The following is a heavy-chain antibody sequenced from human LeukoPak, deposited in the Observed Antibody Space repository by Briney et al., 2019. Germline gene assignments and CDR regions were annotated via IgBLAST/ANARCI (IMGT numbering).Heavy chain of an antibody. D-gene: IGHD2-2*02. CDR3: ARDCGSTSCYSDD. J-gene: IGHJ4*02. Sequence: ASVKVSCKASGGTFSTYAISWMRQAPGQGLEWMGGIIPIFGTTNYAQKFQGRVTITADESTSTAYMELSSLISEDTAVYYCARDCGSTSCYSDDWGQGTLVTVSS. CDR1: GGTFSTYA. V-gene: IGHV1-69*01. CDR2: IIPIFGTT.